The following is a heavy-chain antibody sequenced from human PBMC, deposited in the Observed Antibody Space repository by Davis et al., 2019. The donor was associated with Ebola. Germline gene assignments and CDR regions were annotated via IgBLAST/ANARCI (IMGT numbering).Heavy chain of an antibody. J-gene: IGHJ5*02. CDR1: GATFSSYA. CDR2: IIPVFGIP. CDR3: ARDLRGGSLFGVGRFDP. Sequence: SVKVSCKASGATFSSYAISWVRQAPGQGLDWMGGIIPVFGIPKYAQKFQGRVTITADESTSTAYMELSSLRSEDTAVYYCARDLRGGSLFGVGRFDPWGQGTLVTVSS. D-gene: IGHD3-3*01. V-gene: IGHV1-69*13.